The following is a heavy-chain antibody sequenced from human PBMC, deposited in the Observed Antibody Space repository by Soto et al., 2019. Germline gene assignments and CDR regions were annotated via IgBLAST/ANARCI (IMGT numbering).Heavy chain of an antibody. CDR3: ARVWGDSSSWYGPVNWFDP. Sequence: QVQLQESGPGLVKPSQTLSLTCTVSGGSISSGGYYWSWIRQHPGKGLEWIGYIYYSGSTYYNPSLKSRVTISVATSKNQFSLKLSSVTAADTAVYYCARVWGDSSSWYGPVNWFDPWGQGTLVTVSS. D-gene: IGHD6-13*01. CDR1: GGSISSGGYY. V-gene: IGHV4-31*03. CDR2: IYYSGST. J-gene: IGHJ5*02.